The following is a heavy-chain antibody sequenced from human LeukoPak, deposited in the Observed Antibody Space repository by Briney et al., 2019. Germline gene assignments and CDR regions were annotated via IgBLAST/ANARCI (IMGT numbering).Heavy chain of an antibody. V-gene: IGHV3-23*01. CDR3: AKLPGVRWGVDP. Sequence: GGTLRLSCAASGFTFSSYGMSWVRQAPGKGLEWVSAISGGGGSTYYADSVKGRFTISRDNSKNTLYLQMNSLRAEDTAVYYCAKLPGVRWGVDPWGQGTLVTVSS. CDR1: GFTFSSYG. CDR2: ISGGGGST. J-gene: IGHJ5*02. D-gene: IGHD1-26*01.